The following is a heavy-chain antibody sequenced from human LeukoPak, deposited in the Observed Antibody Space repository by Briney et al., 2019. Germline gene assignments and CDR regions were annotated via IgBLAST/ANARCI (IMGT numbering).Heavy chain of an antibody. CDR1: GFTFSSYA. D-gene: IGHD2-15*01. J-gene: IGHJ4*02. Sequence: PGGSLRLSCAASGFTFSSYAMSWVRQAPGKGLEWVSAISGSGGSTYYADSVKGRFTISRDNSKNTLYLQMYSLRAEDTAVYNCARSTVPTTRISFDYWGQGTLVTVSS. CDR2: ISGSGGST. CDR3: ARSTVPTTRISFDY. V-gene: IGHV3-23*01.